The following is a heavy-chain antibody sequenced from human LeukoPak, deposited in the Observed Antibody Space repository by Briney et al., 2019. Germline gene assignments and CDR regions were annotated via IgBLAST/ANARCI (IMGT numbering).Heavy chain of an antibody. CDR3: ARDRGYYGSGRIDY. J-gene: IGHJ4*02. V-gene: IGHV3-21*01. D-gene: IGHD3-10*01. CDR1: GFTFSSCA. CDR2: ISSSSSYI. Sequence: GGSLRLSCVVSGFTFSSCAMSWVRQAPGKGLEWVSSISSSSSYIYYADSVKGRFTISRDNAKNSLYLQMNSLRAEDTAVYYCARDRGYYGSGRIDYWGQGTLVTVSS.